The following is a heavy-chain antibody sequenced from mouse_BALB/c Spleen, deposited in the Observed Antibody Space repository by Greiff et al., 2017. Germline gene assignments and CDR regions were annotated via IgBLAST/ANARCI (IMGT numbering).Heavy chain of an antibody. CDR3: ARGYRYDDAMDY. CDR1: GFTFSDYY. Sequence: VQGVESGGGLVKPGGSLKLSCAASGFTFSDYYMYWVRQTPEKRLEWVATISDGGSYTYYPDSVKGRFTISRDNAKNNLYLQMSSLKSEDTAMYYCARGYRYDDAMDYWGQGTSVTVSS. V-gene: IGHV5-4*02. J-gene: IGHJ4*01. D-gene: IGHD2-14*01. CDR2: ISDGGSYT.